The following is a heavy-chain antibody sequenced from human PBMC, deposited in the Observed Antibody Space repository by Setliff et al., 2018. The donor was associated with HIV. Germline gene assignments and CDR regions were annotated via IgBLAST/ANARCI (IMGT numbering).Heavy chain of an antibody. Sequence: GASVKVSCKASGYTFTSYYMHWVRQAPGQGLEWMGIINPSGGSTSYAQKFQGRVTITRNTSISTAYMELSSLRSEDTAVYYCARTQNDILTGYIPYYYYYGMDVWGQGTTVTVSS. CDR2: INPSGGST. V-gene: IGHV1-46*01. J-gene: IGHJ6*02. CDR3: ARTQNDILTGYIPYYYYYGMDV. CDR1: GYTFTSYY. D-gene: IGHD3-9*01.